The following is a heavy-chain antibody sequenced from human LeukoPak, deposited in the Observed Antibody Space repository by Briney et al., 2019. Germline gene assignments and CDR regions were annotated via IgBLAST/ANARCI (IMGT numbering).Heavy chain of an antibody. CDR2: MYYSGST. CDR3: ARAPSVGSYDGWFDP. D-gene: IGHD1-26*01. J-gene: IGHJ5*02. CDR1: GGSISSSSYY. V-gene: IGHV4-39*07. Sequence: SETLSLTCTVSGGSISSSSYYWGWIRQPPGKGLEWIGSMYYSGSTYYNPSLKSRVTISVDTSKNQFSLKLSSVTAADTAVYYCARAPSVGSYDGWFDPWGQGTLGTVSS.